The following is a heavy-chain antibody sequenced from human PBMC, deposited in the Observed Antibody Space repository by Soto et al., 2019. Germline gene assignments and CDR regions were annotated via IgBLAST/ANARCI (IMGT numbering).Heavy chain of an antibody. CDR3: AAHVYWSGGSCQYDAFAI. CDR2: ITAGGDGT. V-gene: IGHV3-23*01. D-gene: IGHD2-15*01. CDR1: GFTFSNYT. Sequence: EVQVLESGGGLVQPGGSLRLSCEASGFTFSNYTMTWIRQAPGKGLEWVSTITAGGDGTYYADAVTGRFTMSRETSKNTMYLQMNSMRAEDTAVYYCAAHVYWSGGSCQYDAFAIRGEGTMVTVSS. J-gene: IGHJ3*02.